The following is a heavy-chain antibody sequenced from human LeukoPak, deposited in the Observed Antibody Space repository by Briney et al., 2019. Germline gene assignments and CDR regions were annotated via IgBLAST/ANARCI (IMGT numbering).Heavy chain of an antibody. V-gene: IGHV1-2*02. CDR1: GYTFTGYY. D-gene: IGHD1-7*01. Sequence: ASVKVSCKAPGYTFTGYYMHWVRQAPGQGLEWMGWINPNSGGTNYAQKFQGRVTMTRDTSISTAYMELSRLRSDDTAVYYCARGLELRSAPPDCWGQGTLVTVSS. CDR2: INPNSGGT. CDR3: ARGLELRSAPPDC. J-gene: IGHJ4*02.